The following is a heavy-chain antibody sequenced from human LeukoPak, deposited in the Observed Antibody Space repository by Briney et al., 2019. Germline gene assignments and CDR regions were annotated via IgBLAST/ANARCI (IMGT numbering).Heavy chain of an antibody. J-gene: IGHJ3*02. CDR2: IRYDGSNK. CDR1: GFTFSNYG. V-gene: IGHV3-30*02. Sequence: PGGSLRLSCAASGFTFSNYGMHWVRQAPGKGLEWVAFIRYDGSNKYYADSVKGRFTISRDNSKNTLYLQMNSLRPEDTAVYYCAKDGTLYDSSGYYYRNDAFDIWGQGTMVTVSS. CDR3: AKDGTLYDSSGYYYRNDAFDI. D-gene: IGHD3-22*01.